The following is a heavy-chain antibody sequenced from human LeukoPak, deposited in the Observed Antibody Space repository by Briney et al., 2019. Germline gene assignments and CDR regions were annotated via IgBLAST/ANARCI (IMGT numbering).Heavy chain of an antibody. CDR1: GGSFSGYC. CDR3: ARRVAGGTYYYDTRGAFDI. J-gene: IGHJ3*02. V-gene: IGHV4-34*01. CDR2: INHSGST. D-gene: IGHD3-22*01. Sequence: PSETLSLTCAVYGGSFSGYCWSWIRQPPGKGLEWIGEINHSGSTNYNPSLKSRVTISVDTSKNQFSLKLSSVTAADTAVYYCARRVAGGTYYYDTRGAFDIWGQGTMVTVSS.